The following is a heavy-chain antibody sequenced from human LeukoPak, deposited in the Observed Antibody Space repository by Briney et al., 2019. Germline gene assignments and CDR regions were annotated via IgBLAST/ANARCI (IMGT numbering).Heavy chain of an antibody. CDR3: ARGEYYYGSGRRFDY. CDR1: GDSVSSNSAA. J-gene: IGHJ4*02. Sequence: SQTLSLTCAISGDSVSSNSAAWNWIRQSPSRGLEWLGRTYYRSKWYNDYAVSVKSRITINPDTSKNQFSLQLNSVPPEDTAVYYCARGEYYYGSGRRFDYWGQGTLVTVSS. CDR2: TYYRSKWYN. D-gene: IGHD3-10*01. V-gene: IGHV6-1*01.